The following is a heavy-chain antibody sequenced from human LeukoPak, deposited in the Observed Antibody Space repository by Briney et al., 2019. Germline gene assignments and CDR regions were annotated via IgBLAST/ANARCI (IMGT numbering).Heavy chain of an antibody. V-gene: IGHV3-64*01. CDR2: ITSDGATI. Sequence: PGGSLRLSCAACGFSFKAYIMYCVRQAPGKGLEHVSGITSDGATIYYANSVKGRFTISRDNSKNTLDPQMGSLRDEDMAVYYCARVGVGTIAGHYYFDYWGQGTLVTVSS. CDR1: GFSFKAYI. D-gene: IGHD1/OR15-1a*01. CDR3: ARVGVGTIAGHYYFDY. J-gene: IGHJ4*02.